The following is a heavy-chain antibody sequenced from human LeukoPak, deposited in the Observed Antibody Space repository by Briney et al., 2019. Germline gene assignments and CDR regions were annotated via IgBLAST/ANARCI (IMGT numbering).Heavy chain of an antibody. D-gene: IGHD3-10*01. CDR1: GGSISSYC. J-gene: IGHJ3*02. CDR2: IYYSGST. CDR3: AKSNGYGLVDI. V-gene: IGHV4-59*12. Sequence: SETLSLTCTVSGGSISSYCWTWIRQPPGKGLEWIGHIYYSGSTYYSPSLKSRVTISLDTSRNQFSLKLNSVTAADTAVYYCAKSNGYGLVDIWGQGTMVTVSS.